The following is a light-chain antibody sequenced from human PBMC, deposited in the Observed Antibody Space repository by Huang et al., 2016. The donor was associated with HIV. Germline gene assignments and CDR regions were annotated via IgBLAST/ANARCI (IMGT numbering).Light chain of an antibody. CDR1: ESLVYSDGNTY. CDR3: MQGSHWPPT. J-gene: IGKJ3*01. Sequence: DVVMTQSPLSLPVTLGQPASISCRSSESLVYSDGNTYLNWFQQRPGQSPRRLIYQVSIRASGVPYRFSGSVSGTNFTLKISRVEAEDVGIYYGMQGSHWPPTFGPGTKVDFK. CDR2: QVS. V-gene: IGKV2-30*01.